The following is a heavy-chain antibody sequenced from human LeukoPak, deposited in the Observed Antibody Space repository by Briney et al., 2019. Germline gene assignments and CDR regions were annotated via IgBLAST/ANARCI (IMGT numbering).Heavy chain of an antibody. CDR2: IYSGGST. J-gene: IGHJ6*02. CDR1: GFTVSSNY. Sequence: GGSLRLSCAASGFTVSSNYMSWVRQAPGKGLEWVSVIYSGGSTYYADSVKGRFTISRDNSKNTLYLQMNSLRAEDTALYYCARAEDYYYGMDVWGQGTTVTVSS. CDR3: ARAEDYYYGMDV. V-gene: IGHV3-53*01.